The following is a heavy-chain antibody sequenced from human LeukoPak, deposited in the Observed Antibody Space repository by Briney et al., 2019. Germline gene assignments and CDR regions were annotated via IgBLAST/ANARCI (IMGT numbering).Heavy chain of an antibody. CDR3: AKEGHKHGIPYFDC. V-gene: IGHV3-23*01. CDR1: GFTFSTYA. D-gene: IGHD2-8*01. Sequence: GGSLRLSCAASGFTFSTYAMSWVRQAPGKGLEWVSGINDDGGSTYYADSVKGRFTISRDNSRNTLYLQMNSLRADDTAVYYCAKEGHKHGIPYFDCWGQGALVTVSS. J-gene: IGHJ4*02. CDR2: INDDGGST.